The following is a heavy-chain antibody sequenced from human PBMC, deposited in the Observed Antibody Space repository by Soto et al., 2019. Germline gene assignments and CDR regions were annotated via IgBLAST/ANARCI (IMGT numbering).Heavy chain of an antibody. CDR2: IYPGDSDT. Sequence: GAPVKISCKGSGYSFASYWVGWVSQMPGKYLECMGTIYPGDSDTRYSPFVQGQVTISPHKSITTAYLQWSSRKASDTAMNYCARQGVFHFPDDDRRNYYYYGMDVCGQVTTVIVSS. J-gene: IGHJ6*01. V-gene: IGHV5-51*01. CDR1: GYSFASYW. CDR3: ARQGVFHFPDDDRRNYYYYGMDV. D-gene: IGHD3-3*02.